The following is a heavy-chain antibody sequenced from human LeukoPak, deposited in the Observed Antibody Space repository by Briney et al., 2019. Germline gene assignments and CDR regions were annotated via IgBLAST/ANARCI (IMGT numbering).Heavy chain of an antibody. CDR2: ISSSGSTI. CDR1: GFTFSDYY. CDR3: ARDFLDYDFWSGFPD. V-gene: IGHV3-11*04. Sequence: PGGSLRLSCAASGFTFSDYYMSWIRQAPGKGLEWVSYISSSGSTIYYADSVKGRFTISRDNAKNSLYLQMNSLRAEDTAVYYCARDFLDYDFWSGFPDWGQGTLVTVSS. J-gene: IGHJ4*02. D-gene: IGHD3-3*01.